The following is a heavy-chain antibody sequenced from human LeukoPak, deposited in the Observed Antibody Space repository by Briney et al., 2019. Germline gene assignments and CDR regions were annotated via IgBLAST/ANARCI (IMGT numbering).Heavy chain of an antibody. CDR2: INPNSGGT. CDR1: GYTFTGYY. J-gene: IGHJ4*02. D-gene: IGHD5-12*01. CDR3: TRDLGQWLLQETFFDY. Sequence: GASVKVSCKASGYTFTGYYMHWVRQAPGQGLEWMGWINPNSGGTNYAQKFQGRVTMTTDTSTSTAYMELRSLRSDDTAVYYCTRDLGQWLLQETFFDYWGQGTLVTVSS. V-gene: IGHV1-2*02.